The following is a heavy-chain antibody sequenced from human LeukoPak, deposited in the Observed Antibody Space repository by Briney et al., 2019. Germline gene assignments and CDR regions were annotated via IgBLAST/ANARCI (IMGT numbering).Heavy chain of an antibody. D-gene: IGHD6-19*01. CDR3: ARGGAVAGFYGMDV. V-gene: IGHV4-59*12. J-gene: IGHJ6*02. Sequence: SETLSLTCTVSGGSISGFHWSWIRQPPGKGLEYIGDVFYSGGTNYNSSLKSRLTISVDTSRNQFSLKLTSVTAADTAVYYCARGGAVAGFYGMDVWGQGTTVTVSS. CDR1: GGSISGFH. CDR2: VFYSGGT.